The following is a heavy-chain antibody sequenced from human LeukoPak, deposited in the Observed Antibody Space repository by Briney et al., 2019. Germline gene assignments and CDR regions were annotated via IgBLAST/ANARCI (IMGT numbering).Heavy chain of an antibody. D-gene: IGHD2-15*01. CDR3: VSFHETY. V-gene: IGHV3-74*01. CDR1: GNYC. J-gene: IGHJ4*02. Sequence: GGSLRLSCAASGNYCMHWVRQAPGKGLVWVSHINSDGSWTSYADSVKGRFTISKDNAKNTVYLQMNNLRAEDTAVYYCVSFHETYWGRGTLVTVSS. CDR2: INSDGSWT.